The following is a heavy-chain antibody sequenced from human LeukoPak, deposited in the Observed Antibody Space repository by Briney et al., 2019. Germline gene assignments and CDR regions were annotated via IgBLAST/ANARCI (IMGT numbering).Heavy chain of an antibody. CDR1: GFTFSDYY. D-gene: IGHD3-9*01. J-gene: IGHJ4*02. CDR2: ISSSGSTI. V-gene: IGHV3-11*01. Sequence: GGSLRLSCAASGFTFSDYYMSWIRQAPGKGLEWVSYISSSGSTIYYADSVKGRFTISRDNAKNSLYLQMNSLRAEDTAVYYCARVAYYDILTGPYDYWGQGALVTVSS. CDR3: ARVAYYDILTGPYDY.